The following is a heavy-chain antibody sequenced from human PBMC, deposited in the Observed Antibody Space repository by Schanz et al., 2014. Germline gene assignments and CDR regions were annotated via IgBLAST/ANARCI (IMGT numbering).Heavy chain of an antibody. V-gene: IGHV3-23*04. CDR1: GFTFSSYA. D-gene: IGHD6-13*01. CDR2: ISGSGGST. Sequence: EVQLVESGGGVVRPGGSLRLSCAASGFTFSSYAMSWVRQAPGKGLEWVSAISGSGGSTYYADSVKGRFTISRDNAENTLFLQMNSLRAEDTAVYYCARGLIAAAGGAFDYWGQGTLVIVSS. J-gene: IGHJ4*02. CDR3: ARGLIAAAGGAFDY.